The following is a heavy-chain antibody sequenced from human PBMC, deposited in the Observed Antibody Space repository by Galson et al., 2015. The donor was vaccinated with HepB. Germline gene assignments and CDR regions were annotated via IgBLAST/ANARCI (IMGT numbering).Heavy chain of an antibody. CDR1: GFTFIDYW. D-gene: IGHD3-22*01. CDR3: AAYYYDSKTYSSFGQ. J-gene: IGHJ4*02. V-gene: IGHV3-7*01. Sequence: SLRLSCAASGFTFIDYWMTWVRQAPGKGLEWVANIKPDGSQKYYVASVKGRFTISRDNANKSLYLEMNSLTAEDTALYHCAAYYYDSKTYSSFGQWGQGTLVTVSS. CDR2: IKPDGSQK.